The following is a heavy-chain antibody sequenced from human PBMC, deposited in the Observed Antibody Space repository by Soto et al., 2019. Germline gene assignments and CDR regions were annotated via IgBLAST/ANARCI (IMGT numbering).Heavy chain of an antibody. V-gene: IGHV1-18*01. J-gene: IGHJ6*03. Sequence: ASVKVSCKASGYTFTSYGISWVRQAPGQGLEWMGWISAYNGNTNYAQKLQGRVTMTTDTSTSTAYMELRSLRSDDTAVYYCARCYYGSGRNRAYYNMDVWGKGTTVTVSS. D-gene: IGHD3-10*01. CDR2: ISAYNGNT. CDR1: GYTFTSYG. CDR3: ARCYYGSGRNRAYYNMDV.